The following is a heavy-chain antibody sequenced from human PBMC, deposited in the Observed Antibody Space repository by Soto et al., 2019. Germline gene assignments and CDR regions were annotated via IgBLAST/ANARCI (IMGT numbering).Heavy chain of an antibody. J-gene: IGHJ4*02. V-gene: IGHV3-74*01. Sequence: EVQLVESVGGSVQPGGSLRLSCVASGITFTNYWMHWVRQVPGKGMVWVARVDSDGRGTSYADFVKGRFTISRDNAKNTLYLQMNSRRVEDTAMSYCGTVFEHWGPGIPVTVSS. CDR2: VDSDGRGT. CDR1: GITFTNYW. CDR3: GTVFEH.